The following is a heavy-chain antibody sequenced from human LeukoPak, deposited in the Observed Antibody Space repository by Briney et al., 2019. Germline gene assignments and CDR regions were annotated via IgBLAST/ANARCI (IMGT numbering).Heavy chain of an antibody. J-gene: IGHJ4*02. CDR2: ISGSGGST. V-gene: IGHV3-23*01. Sequence: PGGSLRLSCAASGFTFSSYAMSWVRQAPGKGLEWVSAISGSGGSTYYADSVKGRFTISRDNSKNTLYLQMNSLRAEDTAVYYCARALLWFGGSFDYWGQGTLVTVSS. CDR1: GFTFSSYA. CDR3: ARALLWFGGSFDY. D-gene: IGHD3-10*01.